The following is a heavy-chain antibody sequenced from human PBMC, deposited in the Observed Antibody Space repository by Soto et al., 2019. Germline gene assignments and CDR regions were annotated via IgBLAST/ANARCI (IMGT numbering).Heavy chain of an antibody. V-gene: IGHV1-8*01. CDR1: GYTFTSYD. Sequence: QVQLVQSGAEVKKTGASVKVSCKASGYTFTSYDINWVRQATGQGLEWMGWMNPNSGNTGYAQKFQGRVTMTRNTSISTAYIELSSLRSEDTAVYYCARGDYYDYGMDVWGQGTTVTVSS. J-gene: IGHJ6*02. CDR3: ARGDYYDYGMDV. CDR2: MNPNSGNT.